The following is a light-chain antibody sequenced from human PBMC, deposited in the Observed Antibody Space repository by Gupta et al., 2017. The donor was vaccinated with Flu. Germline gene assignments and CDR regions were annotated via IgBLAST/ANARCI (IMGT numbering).Light chain of an antibody. V-gene: IGKV3-11*02. Sequence: ILLTQPPLTMSLSPGERSTLSGRASQSISSYLAWYQQKPDQAPRLLIYDASIRATGIPARFSGRGSGRDFTLTISSLGPADFTVYSCQRRGNWPQTFGQGTKVDIK. CDR1: QSISSY. J-gene: IGKJ1*01. CDR3: QRRGNWPQT. CDR2: DAS.